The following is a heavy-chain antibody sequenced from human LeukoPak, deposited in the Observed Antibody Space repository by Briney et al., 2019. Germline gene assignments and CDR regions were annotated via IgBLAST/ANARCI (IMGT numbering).Heavy chain of an antibody. J-gene: IGHJ5*02. CDR1: GGSISSYY. CDR3: ARLSSITIFGVVKWFDP. Sequence: SETLSLTCTVSGGSISSYYWGWIRQPPGKGLEWIGYIYYSGSTNYNPSLKSRVTISVDTSKNQFSLKLSSVTAADTAVYYCARLSSITIFGVVKWFDPWGQGTLVTVSS. D-gene: IGHD3-3*01. V-gene: IGHV4-59*08. CDR2: IYYSGST.